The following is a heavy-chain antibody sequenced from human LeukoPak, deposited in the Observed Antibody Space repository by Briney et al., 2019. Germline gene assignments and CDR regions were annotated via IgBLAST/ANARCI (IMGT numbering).Heavy chain of an antibody. CDR3: GRGSVGFGELNY. Sequence: PGGSLRLSCAASGFAFSSYAMSWVRQPPGKGLEWVSVISRRDDYTYYADSVKGRFTLSRDNSKNTLYLQMNSLRIEDTAVYYCGRGSVGFGELNYWGQGTLVTVSS. J-gene: IGHJ4*02. V-gene: IGHV3-23*01. D-gene: IGHD3-10*01. CDR1: GFAFSSYA. CDR2: ISRRDDYT.